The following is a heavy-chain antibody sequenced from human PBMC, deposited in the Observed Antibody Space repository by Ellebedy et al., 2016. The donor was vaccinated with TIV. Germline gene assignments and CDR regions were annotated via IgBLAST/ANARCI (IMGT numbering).Heavy chain of an antibody. Sequence: GESLKISXKGSGYSFTTYRIGWVRQMPGKGLEWMGIIYPGDSDTRYSPSFQGQVTISADKSISTAYLQWSSLKASDTAMYYCATYLSGSTTHFYAMNVWGQGTTVTVSS. CDR3: ATYLSGSTTHFYAMNV. V-gene: IGHV5-51*01. J-gene: IGHJ6*02. CDR2: IYPGDSDT. D-gene: IGHD1-26*01. CDR1: GYSFTTYR.